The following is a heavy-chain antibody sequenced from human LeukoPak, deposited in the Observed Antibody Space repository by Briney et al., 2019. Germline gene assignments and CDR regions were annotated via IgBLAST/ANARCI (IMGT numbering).Heavy chain of an antibody. Sequence: PGGSLRLSCATSGFSFGSYAMSWVRQAPGKGLEWVSSFSGSGMLTYYADSVKGRFTISRDNSKNTLYLQMSSLRAEDTATFYCAKFYYDSSGRGNDAFDVWGQGTMVTVSS. D-gene: IGHD3-22*01. V-gene: IGHV3-23*01. CDR3: AKFYYDSSGRGNDAFDV. CDR1: GFSFGSYA. J-gene: IGHJ3*01. CDR2: FSGSGMLT.